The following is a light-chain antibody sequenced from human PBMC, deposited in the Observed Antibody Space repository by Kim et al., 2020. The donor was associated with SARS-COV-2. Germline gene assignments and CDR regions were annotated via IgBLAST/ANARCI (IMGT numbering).Light chain of an antibody. J-gene: IGLJ3*02. Sequence: QSALTQPPSASGSPGQSVTISCTGSSRDVGGYNYVAWYQQHPGKAPKVIIYEVNKRPSGVPDRFSGSKSGNTAYLTVSGLQAEDEAAYYCSSYAAGNNLVFGGGTQLTVL. CDR2: EVN. V-gene: IGLV2-8*01. CDR3: SSYAAGNNLV. CDR1: SRDVGGYNY.